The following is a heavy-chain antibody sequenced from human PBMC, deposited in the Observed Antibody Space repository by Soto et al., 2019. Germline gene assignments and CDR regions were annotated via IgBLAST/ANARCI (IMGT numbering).Heavy chain of an antibody. CDR3: ARAAQRYSSSWYYYYYGMDV. CDR2: MNPNSGNT. V-gene: IGHV1-8*01. Sequence: APVEVSCKDSGYTLASYDSSWVQQATRQGLEWMGWMNPNSGNTGYAQKFQGRVTMTRNTSISTAYMELSSLRSEDTAVYYCARAAQRYSSSWYYYYYGMDVWGQGTTVTSP. D-gene: IGHD6-13*01. CDR1: GYTLASYD. J-gene: IGHJ6*02.